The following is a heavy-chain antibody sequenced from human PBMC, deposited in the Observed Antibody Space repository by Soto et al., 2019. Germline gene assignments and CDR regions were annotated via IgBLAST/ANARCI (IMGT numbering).Heavy chain of an antibody. CDR2: IIPIFGTA. J-gene: IGHJ5*02. V-gene: IGHV1-69*06. CDR3: ARGSVDIVVVPAAPNNWFDP. Sequence: QVQLVQSGAEVKKPGSSVKVSCKASGGTFSSYAISWVRQAPGQGLEWMGGIIPIFGTANYAQKFQGRVTITADKSTSTAYMERSSLRAEDTAVYYCARGSVDIVVVPAAPNNWFDPWGQGTLVTVSS. CDR1: GGTFSSYA. D-gene: IGHD2-2*01.